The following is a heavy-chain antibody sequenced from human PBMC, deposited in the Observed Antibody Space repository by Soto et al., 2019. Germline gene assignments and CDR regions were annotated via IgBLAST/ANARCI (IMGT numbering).Heavy chain of an antibody. J-gene: IGHJ4*02. CDR2: IYYSGST. Sequence: SETLSLTCTVSGGSISSYYWSWIRQPPGKGLEWIGYIYYSGSTNYNPSLKSRVTISVDTSKNQFSLKLSSVTAADTAVYYCAIPKASSGWYYFDYWGQGTLVTVSS. V-gene: IGHV4-59*01. D-gene: IGHD6-19*01. CDR1: GGSISSYY. CDR3: AIPKASSGWYYFDY.